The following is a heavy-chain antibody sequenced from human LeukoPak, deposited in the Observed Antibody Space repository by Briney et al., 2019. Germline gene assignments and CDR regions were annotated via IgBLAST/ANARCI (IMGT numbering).Heavy chain of an antibody. CDR3: ARASGVVAGGDY. D-gene: IGHD2-15*01. V-gene: IGHV3-21*01. Sequence: PGGSLRLSCAASGFTFGTYSMNWVRQAPGKGLEWVSSISSSGSYIYYADSVKGRFTVSRDNAKNSLYLQMSSLRAEDTAVYYCARASGVVAGGDYWGQGTLVTVSS. CDR1: GFTFGTYS. J-gene: IGHJ4*02. CDR2: ISSSGSYI.